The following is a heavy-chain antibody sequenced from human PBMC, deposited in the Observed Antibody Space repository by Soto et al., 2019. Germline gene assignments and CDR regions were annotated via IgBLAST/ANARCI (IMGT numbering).Heavy chain of an antibody. J-gene: IGHJ4*02. CDR3: ARSYYDSSGYYYDMDY. D-gene: IGHD3-22*01. CDR2: IFPRDSDT. Sequence: VESLKISCKGSGYNYDTYWISCFLQMPVKGLEWMGIIFPRDSDTRYRPSFQGQVTISADRSTTTAYLQWYSLKASDTAMYYWARSYYDSSGYYYDMDYWGQGTLVTVSS. CDR1: GYNYDTYW. V-gene: IGHV5-51*01.